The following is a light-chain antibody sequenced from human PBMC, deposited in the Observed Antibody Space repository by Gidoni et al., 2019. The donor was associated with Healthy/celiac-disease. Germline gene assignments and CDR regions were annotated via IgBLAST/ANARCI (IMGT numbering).Light chain of an antibody. Sequence: DIQMTQSPSTLSASVGDRVTLTCRASQSISSWLAWYQQKPGKATKLLIYKASSLESGVPARFSGSGSGTEFTLTISSLQPDDFATYYCQQYNSYLTWTFGQGTKVEIK. V-gene: IGKV1-5*03. J-gene: IGKJ1*01. CDR3: QQYNSYLTWT. CDR2: KAS. CDR1: QSISSW.